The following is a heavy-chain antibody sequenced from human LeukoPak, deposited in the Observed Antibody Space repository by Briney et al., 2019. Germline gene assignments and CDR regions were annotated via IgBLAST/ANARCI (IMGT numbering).Heavy chain of an antibody. D-gene: IGHD3-22*01. Sequence: GGSLRLSCAASGFTFSSYAMHWVRQAPGKGLEYVSAISSNGGSTYYADSVKGRFTISRDNSKNTLYLQMNSLRAEDTAVYYCAKDLVVIRAFDIWGQGTMVTVSS. CDR3: AKDLVVIRAFDI. CDR1: GFTFSSYA. J-gene: IGHJ3*02. V-gene: IGHV3-64*04. CDR2: ISSNGGST.